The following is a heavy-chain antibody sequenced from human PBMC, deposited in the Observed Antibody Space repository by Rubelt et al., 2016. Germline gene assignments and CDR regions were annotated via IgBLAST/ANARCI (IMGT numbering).Heavy chain of an antibody. CDR3: AREGYKYGDYRLGWFDP. D-gene: IGHD4-17*01. CDR2: DGSNK. V-gene: IGHV3-33*01. J-gene: IGHJ5*02. Sequence: DGSNKYYADSVKGRFTISRDNSKNTLYLQMNSLRAEDTAVYYCAREGYKYGDYRLGWFDPWGQGTLVTVSS.